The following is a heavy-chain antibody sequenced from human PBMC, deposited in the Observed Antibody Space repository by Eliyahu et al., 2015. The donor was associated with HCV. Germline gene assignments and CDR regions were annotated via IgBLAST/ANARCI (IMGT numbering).Heavy chain of an antibody. Sequence: QVQLVESGGGLVKPGGSLRLSCXASAFXFSDYYXXWXRQAPGKGLEWVSYISHSGSTIYYADSVQGRFTISRDNAKNSLYLQMNSLIAEDTAVYYCARDKDEDNGATTFDYWSQGTLVTVSS. V-gene: IGHV3-11*01. D-gene: IGHD4-17*01. J-gene: IGHJ4*02. CDR3: ARDKDEDNGATTFDY. CDR1: AFXFSDYY. CDR2: ISHSGSTI.